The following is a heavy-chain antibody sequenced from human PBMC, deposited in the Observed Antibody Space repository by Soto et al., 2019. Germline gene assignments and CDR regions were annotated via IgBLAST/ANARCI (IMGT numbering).Heavy chain of an antibody. V-gene: IGHV3-23*01. CDR2: ISGSGGST. Sequence: GGSLRLFCAASGFTFSSYAMSWVRQAPGKGLEWVSAISGSGGSTYYADSVKGRFTISRDNSKNTLYLQMNSLRAEDTAVYYCAKLDCSSTSCYTDYWGQGTLVTVSS. CDR3: AKLDCSSTSCYTDY. D-gene: IGHD2-2*02. J-gene: IGHJ4*02. CDR1: GFTFSSYA.